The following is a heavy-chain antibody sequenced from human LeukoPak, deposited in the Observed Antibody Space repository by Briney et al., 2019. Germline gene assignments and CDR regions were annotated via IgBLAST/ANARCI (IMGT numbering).Heavy chain of an antibody. CDR3: ATSYGSGSYYTQSYYYYGMDV. CDR1: GYTFTSYG. J-gene: IGHJ6*04. CDR2: ISAYNGNT. Sequence: AXVKXSCKASGYTFTSYGISWVRQAPGQGLEWMGWISAYNGNTNYAQKLQGRVTMTTDTSTSTAYMELRSLRSDDTAVYYCATSYGSGSYYTQSYYYYGMDVWGKGTTVTVSS. V-gene: IGHV1-18*04. D-gene: IGHD3-10*01.